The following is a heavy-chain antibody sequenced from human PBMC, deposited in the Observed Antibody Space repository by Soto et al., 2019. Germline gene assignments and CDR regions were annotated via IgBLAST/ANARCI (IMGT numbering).Heavy chain of an antibody. Sequence: SQTLSLTCAISGDSVPSNSAAWNWIRQSPSRGLEWLGRTYYRSKWYNDYAVSVKSRITINPDTSKNQFSLQLNSVTPEDTAVYYCASGDVYSSSSGVAFDIWGQGTMVTVSS. CDR2: TYYRSKWYN. D-gene: IGHD6-6*01. V-gene: IGHV6-1*01. CDR3: ASGDVYSSSSGVAFDI. J-gene: IGHJ3*02. CDR1: GDSVPSNSAA.